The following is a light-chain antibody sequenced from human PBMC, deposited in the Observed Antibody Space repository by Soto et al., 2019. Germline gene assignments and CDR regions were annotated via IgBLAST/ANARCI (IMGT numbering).Light chain of an antibody. V-gene: IGKV3D-20*02. J-gene: IGKJ4*01. Sequence: EFVLTQSPGTLSLSPGERSTLSCSSSQTVRNNYLAWYQQKPGQAPRLLIYDASSGATGIPDRFSGSGSGTEFTLTISSLQPEDFATYYCQQSYSTPLTFGGGTKVDIK. CDR1: QTVRNNY. CDR2: DAS. CDR3: QQSYSTPLT.